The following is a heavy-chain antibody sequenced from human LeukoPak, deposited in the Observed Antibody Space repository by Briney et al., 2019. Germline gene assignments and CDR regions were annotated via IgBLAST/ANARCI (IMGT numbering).Heavy chain of an antibody. Sequence: GESLNISCKVSGYSFTTYWIAWVRQMPGKGLEWMGIIYPGDSDTRYSPSFQGQVTISADKSISTAYLQWSSLKASDTAMYYCARPGPTVRYFDYWGQGTLVTVSS. D-gene: IGHD1-1*01. CDR3: ARPGPTVRYFDY. V-gene: IGHV5-51*01. J-gene: IGHJ4*02. CDR1: GYSFTTYW. CDR2: IYPGDSDT.